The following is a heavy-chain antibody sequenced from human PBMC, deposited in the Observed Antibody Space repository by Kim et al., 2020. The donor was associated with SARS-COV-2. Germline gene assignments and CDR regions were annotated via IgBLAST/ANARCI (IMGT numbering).Heavy chain of an antibody. CDR2: IYYSGST. V-gene: IGHV4-39*01. D-gene: IGHD1-26*01. Sequence: SETLSLTCTVSGGSISSSSYYWGWIRQPPGKGLEWIGSIYYSGSTYYNPSLKSRVTISVDTSKNQFSLKLSSVTAADTAVYYCARQSSNWFDPWGQGTLVTVSS. CDR1: GGSISSSSYY. J-gene: IGHJ5*02. CDR3: ARQSSNWFDP.